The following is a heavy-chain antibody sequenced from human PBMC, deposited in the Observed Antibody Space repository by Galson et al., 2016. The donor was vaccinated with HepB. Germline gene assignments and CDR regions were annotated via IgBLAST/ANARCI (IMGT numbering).Heavy chain of an antibody. J-gene: IGHJ6*02. CDR1: GDSVSSNSAT. CDR2: TYYRSKWYN. D-gene: IGHD5-12*01. Sequence: ISGDSVSSNSATWNWIRQSPSRGLEWLGRTYYRSKWYNDYALSVKSRITIDPDTSKNQFSLQLNSVTPEDTAVYYCARVRSGYSGYANPYYYGMDVWGQGTTVTVSS. CDR3: ARVRSGYSGYANPYYYGMDV. V-gene: IGHV6-1*01.